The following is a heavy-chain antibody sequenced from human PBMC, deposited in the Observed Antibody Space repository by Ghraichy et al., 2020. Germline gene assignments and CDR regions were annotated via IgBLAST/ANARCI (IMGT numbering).Heavy chain of an antibody. CDR2: MNPNSGNT. V-gene: IGHV1-8*01. CDR3: ARGWLSGSFHSIYYYYGMDV. CDR1: GYTFTSYD. Sequence: ASVKVSCKASGYTFTSYDINWVRQATGQGLEWMGWMNPNSGNTGYAQKFQGRVTMTRNTSISTAYMELSSLRSEDTAVYYCARGWLSGSFHSIYYYYGMDVWRQGTAVTVSS. D-gene: IGHD1-26*01. J-gene: IGHJ6*01.